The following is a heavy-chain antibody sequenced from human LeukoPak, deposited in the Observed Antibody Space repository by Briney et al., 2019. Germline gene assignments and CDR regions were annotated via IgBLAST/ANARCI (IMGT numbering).Heavy chain of an antibody. CDR1: GFTFSNYA. CDR2: ISSGGTYE. CDR3: ARDSTYYYDSGSSGPHYFDN. Sequence: GGSLRLPCAASGFTFSNYAMHWVRQAPGKGLEWVSLISSGGTYEYYADSVKGRFTISRDNSKNTLYLQLNSLRAEDTAVYYCARDSTYYYDSGSSGPHYFDNWGQGTLVTVSS. V-gene: IGHV3-30*01. J-gene: IGHJ4*02. D-gene: IGHD3-10*01.